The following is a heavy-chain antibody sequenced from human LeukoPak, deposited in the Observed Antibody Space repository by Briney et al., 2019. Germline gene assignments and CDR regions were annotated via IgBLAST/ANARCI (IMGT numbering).Heavy chain of an antibody. CDR2: TISSGSTG. CDR1: GFTFSNAW. CDR3: VRDEAWAFDI. V-gene: IGHV3-48*01. D-gene: IGHD7-27*01. J-gene: IGHJ3*02. Sequence: GGSLRLSCAASGFTFSNAWMSWVRQAPGKGLEWISYTISSGSTGYYADSVKGRFTISRDNAKNSLYLQMNSLRAEDTAVYLCVRDEAWAFDIWGQGTTVIVSS.